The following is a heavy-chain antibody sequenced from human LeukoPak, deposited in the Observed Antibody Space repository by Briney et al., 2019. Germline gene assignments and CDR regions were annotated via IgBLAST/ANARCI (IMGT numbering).Heavy chain of an antibody. J-gene: IGHJ4*02. CDR2: ISAYNGNT. Sequence: ASVKVSCKASGYTFTSYGISWVRQAPGQGLEWMGWISAYNGNTNYAQKLQGRVTMTTDTSTSTAYMELRSLRSDDTAVYYCARGGGSHEGDQLWLRVMNYFDYWGQGTLVTVSS. CDR3: ARGGGSHEGDQLWLRVMNYFDY. V-gene: IGHV1-18*01. CDR1: GYTFTSYG. D-gene: IGHD5-18*01.